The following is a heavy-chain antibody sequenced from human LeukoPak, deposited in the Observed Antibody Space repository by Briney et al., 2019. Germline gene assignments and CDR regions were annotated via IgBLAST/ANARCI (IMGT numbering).Heavy chain of an antibody. Sequence: SVKVSCKASGGTFSSYAISWVRQAPGQGLEWMGGIIPIFGTANYAQKFQGRATITADESTSTAYMELSSLRSEDTAVYYRARGHYYGSGSYYLNFDYWGQGTLVTVSS. CDR3: ARGHYYGSGSYYLNFDY. D-gene: IGHD3-10*01. V-gene: IGHV1-69*13. CDR2: IIPIFGTA. CDR1: GGTFSSYA. J-gene: IGHJ4*02.